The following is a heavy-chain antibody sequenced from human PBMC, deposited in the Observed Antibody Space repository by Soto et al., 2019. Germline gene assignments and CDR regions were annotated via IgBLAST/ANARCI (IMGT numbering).Heavy chain of an antibody. CDR2: IYWNDDK. D-gene: IGHD3-16*02. Sequence: SGPTLVNPTQTLTLTCTFSGFSLSTSGVGVGWIRQPPGKALEWLALIYWNDDKRYSPSLKSRPTITKDTSKNQVVLTTTNMDPVDTATYYCAHADYDYVWGSYRTIDPWGQGTLVTVSS. V-gene: IGHV2-5*01. J-gene: IGHJ5*02. CDR3: AHADYDYVWGSYRTIDP. CDR1: GFSLSTSGVG.